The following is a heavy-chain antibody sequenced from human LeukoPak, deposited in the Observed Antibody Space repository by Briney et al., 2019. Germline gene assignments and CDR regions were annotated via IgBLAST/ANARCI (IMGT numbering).Heavy chain of an antibody. V-gene: IGHV3-11*04. CDR2: IPTSGISV. CDR3: ATGRWFGEFAGSAFED. CDR1: GFSFSHYY. D-gene: IGHD3-10*01. Sequence: GGSLRLSCAASGFSFSHYYMSWVRQTPGKALEWISYIPTSGISVHYADSVRGRFTASRDDAKNSLHLQMDSLRVEDTALYYCATGRWFGEFAGSAFEDWGQGTLVTVSS. J-gene: IGHJ4*02.